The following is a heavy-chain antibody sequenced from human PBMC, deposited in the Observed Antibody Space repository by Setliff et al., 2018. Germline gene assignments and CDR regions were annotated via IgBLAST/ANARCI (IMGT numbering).Heavy chain of an antibody. CDR1: DDSFTSSRYY. D-gene: IGHD3-3*01. V-gene: IGHV4-39*01. CDR3: ARLSGYYTPYYFDY. Sequence: PSETLSLTCTVSDDSFTSSRYYWGWIRQAPGSGLEWIGSISYSGTPYYNASVESRVTISIDTSRNQFSLKLSSVTAADTAVFYCARLSGYYTPYYFDYWGQGTLVTVSS. CDR2: ISYSGTP. J-gene: IGHJ4*02.